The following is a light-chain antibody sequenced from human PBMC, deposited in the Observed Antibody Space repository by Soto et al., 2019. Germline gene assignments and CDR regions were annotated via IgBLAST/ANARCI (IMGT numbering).Light chain of an antibody. CDR3: MQGTHWPYT. V-gene: IGKV2-30*02. Sequence: DVVMTQSPLSLPVTLGQPASISCRSSQSLVHSDGNTYLNWFQQRPAQSPRRLICKVSNRDSGVPDRFSGSAAGTDFTLKISRVEAEDVGVYYCMQGTHWPYTFGQGTKLEIK. CDR1: QSLVHSDGNTY. CDR2: KVS. J-gene: IGKJ2*01.